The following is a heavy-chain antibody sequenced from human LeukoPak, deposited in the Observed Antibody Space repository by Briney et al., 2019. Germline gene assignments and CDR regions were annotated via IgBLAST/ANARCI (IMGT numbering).Heavy chain of an antibody. CDR1: GFTFTSSA. J-gene: IGHJ4*02. Sequence: ASVKVSCKASGFTFTSSAMQWVRQARGQRLEWIGWIVVGSGNTNYAQKFQGRVTMTRDTSTSTVYMELSSLRSEDTAVYYCARGANWGSIGLDYWGQGTLVTVSS. CDR3: ARGANWGSIGLDY. CDR2: IVVGSGNT. D-gene: IGHD7-27*01. V-gene: IGHV1-58*02.